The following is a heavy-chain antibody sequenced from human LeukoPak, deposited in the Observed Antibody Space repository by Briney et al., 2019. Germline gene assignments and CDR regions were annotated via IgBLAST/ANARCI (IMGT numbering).Heavy chain of an antibody. CDR2: ISSSSSYI. J-gene: IGHJ6*04. D-gene: IGHD2-2*01. CDR3: ARDSIVVVSAAMGVYYYYGMDV. Sequence: PGGSLRLSCAASGFTFISMNWVRQAPGKGLECVSSISSSSSYIYYSDSVKGRFTISRDNAKNSLYLQMNSLRAEDTAVYYCARDSIVVVSAAMGVYYYYGMDVWGKGTTVTVSS. CDR1: GFTFIS. V-gene: IGHV3-21*01.